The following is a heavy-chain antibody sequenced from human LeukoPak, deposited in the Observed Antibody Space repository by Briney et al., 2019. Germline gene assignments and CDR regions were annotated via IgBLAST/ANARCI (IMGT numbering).Heavy chain of an antibody. CDR1: GFTFSSYS. D-gene: IGHD3-10*01. Sequence: GGSLRLSCAASGFTFSSYSMNWVRQAPGKGLEWVSYISSSSSTIYYADSVKGRFTISRDNAKNSLYLQMNSLRAEDTAVYYCAKDLMRDRWFGESWGQGTLVTVSS. J-gene: IGHJ5*02. CDR3: AKDLMRDRWFGES. CDR2: ISSSSSTI. V-gene: IGHV3-48*01.